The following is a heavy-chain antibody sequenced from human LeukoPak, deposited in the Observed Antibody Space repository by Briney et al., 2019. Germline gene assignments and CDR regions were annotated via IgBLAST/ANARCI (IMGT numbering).Heavy chain of an antibody. D-gene: IGHD4-17*01. CDR1: GFSFSNYA. J-gene: IGHJ4*02. V-gene: IGHV3-23*01. CDR2: IRGSGDST. Sequence: GGSLRLSCAASGFSFSNYAMSWVRQVPGKGLEWVSGIRGSGDSTYYVDSVKGRFTISRDNSKNTLYLQMNSLRAEDTAVYYCARVVTVTTDYFDYWGQGTLVTVSS. CDR3: ARVVTVTTDYFDY.